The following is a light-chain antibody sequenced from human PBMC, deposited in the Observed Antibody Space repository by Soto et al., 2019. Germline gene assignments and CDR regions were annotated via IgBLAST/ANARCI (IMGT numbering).Light chain of an antibody. CDR1: SGSIASNY. Sequence: NFMLTQPHSVSESPGKTVTISCTRSSGSIASNYVQWYQQRPGSAPTTVMYEDKQRPSGVPDRFSGSIDSSSNSASLTIFGLKTEDEADYYCQSYDSSNHVVFGGGTKLTVL. CDR2: EDK. CDR3: QSYDSSNHVV. J-gene: IGLJ2*01. V-gene: IGLV6-57*04.